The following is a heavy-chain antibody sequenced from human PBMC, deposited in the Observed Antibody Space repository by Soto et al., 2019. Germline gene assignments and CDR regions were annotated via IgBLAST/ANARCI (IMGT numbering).Heavy chain of an antibody. V-gene: IGHV4-61*01. Sequence: PSETLSLTCTVSGGSVSSGSYYWSWIRQPPGKGLEWIGYIYYSGSTNYNPSLKSRVTISVDTSKNQFSLKLSSVTAADTAVYYCARSGGRDILTGYWAYYFDYWGQGTLVTVSS. CDR2: IYYSGST. D-gene: IGHD3-9*01. CDR1: GGSVSSGSYY. J-gene: IGHJ4*02. CDR3: ARSGGRDILTGYWAYYFDY.